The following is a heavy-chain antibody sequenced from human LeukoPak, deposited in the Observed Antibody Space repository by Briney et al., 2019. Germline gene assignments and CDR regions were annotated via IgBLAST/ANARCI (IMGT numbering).Heavy chain of an antibody. D-gene: IGHD4-17*01. CDR1: GFTFSSYA. CDR3: VKATVTSSYFDYFDS. Sequence: PGGSLRLSCAASGFTFSSYAMHWVRQAPGKGLEYVSAISSNGGSTYYANSVKGRFTISRDNSKNTLYLQMGSLRAEDTAVYYCVKATVTSSYFDYFDSWGQGTRVTVSS. J-gene: IGHJ4*02. CDR2: ISSNGGST. V-gene: IGHV3-64*01.